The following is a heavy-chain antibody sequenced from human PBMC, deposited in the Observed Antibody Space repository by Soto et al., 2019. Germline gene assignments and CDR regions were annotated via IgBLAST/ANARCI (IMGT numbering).Heavy chain of an antibody. CDR1: GFTVSSNY. J-gene: IGHJ3*02. CDR2: IYSGGST. CDR3: AREAPYYDSSGYDDASDI. D-gene: IGHD3-22*01. Sequence: GGSLRLSCAASGFTVSSNYMSWVRQAPGKGLEWVSVIYSGGSTYYADSVKGRFTISRDNSKNTLYLQMNSLRAEDTAVYYCAREAPYYDSSGYDDASDIWRQGTMVTVSS. V-gene: IGHV3-53*01.